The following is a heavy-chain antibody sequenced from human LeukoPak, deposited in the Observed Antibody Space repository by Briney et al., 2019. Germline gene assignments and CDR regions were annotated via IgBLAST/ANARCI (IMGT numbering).Heavy chain of an antibody. CDR3: AKDSLDRVFRGVRSSLGY. J-gene: IGHJ4*02. CDR1: GFTFSSYA. CDR2: ISGSGDST. V-gene: IGHV3-23*01. D-gene: IGHD3-10*01. Sequence: GGSLRLSCAASGFTFSSYAMSWVRQAPGKGLEWVSVISGSGDSTYYADSVKGRFTISRDNSKNTLYLQMNSLRAEDTAVYYCAKDSLDRVFRGVRSSLGYWGQGTLVTVSS.